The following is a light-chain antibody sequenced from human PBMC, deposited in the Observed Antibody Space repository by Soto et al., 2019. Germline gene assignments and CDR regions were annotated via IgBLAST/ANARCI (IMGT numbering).Light chain of an antibody. J-gene: IGLJ3*02. CDR2: TSN. Sequence: QSVLTQPPSASGTPGQRVTITCSGSSSNIGSNTVNWYQQLPGTAPKLLIYTSNQRPSGVPDRFSGSKSGTSASLAISGLQSGDEAYYYCAAWDDSLNCWVFGGGTKLTVL. CDR3: AAWDDSLNCWV. V-gene: IGLV1-44*01. CDR1: SSNIGSNT.